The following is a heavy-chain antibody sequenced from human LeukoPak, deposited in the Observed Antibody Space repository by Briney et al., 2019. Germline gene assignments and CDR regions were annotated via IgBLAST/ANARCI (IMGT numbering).Heavy chain of an antibody. D-gene: IGHD1-26*01. J-gene: IGHJ4*02. CDR1: GFTFSDYY. CDR3: AKDPATYSGSYYDY. V-gene: IGHV3-11*01. Sequence: PGGSLRLSCAASGFTFSDYYMSWIRQAPGKGLEWVSYISSSGSTIYYADSVKGRFTISRDNSKNTLYLQMNSLRAEDTAVYYCAKDPATYSGSYYDYWGQGTLVTVSS. CDR2: ISSSGSTI.